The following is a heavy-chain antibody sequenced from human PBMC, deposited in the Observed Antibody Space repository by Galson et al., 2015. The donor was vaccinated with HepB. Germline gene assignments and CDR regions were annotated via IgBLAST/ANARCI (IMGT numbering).Heavy chain of an antibody. V-gene: IGHV1-18*01. D-gene: IGHD2-15*01. J-gene: IGHJ5*02. CDR2: ISPYNRNT. Sequence: SVKVSCKASGYTFSTYSITRVRQAPGQGLEWMGWISPYNRNTDYARKFQGRVTMTTDISTSTAYMELRSLRSDDTAVYYCARGALVVVVGATQNNWFDPWGQGTLVTVSS. CDR1: GYTFSTYS. CDR3: ARGALVVVVGATQNNWFDP.